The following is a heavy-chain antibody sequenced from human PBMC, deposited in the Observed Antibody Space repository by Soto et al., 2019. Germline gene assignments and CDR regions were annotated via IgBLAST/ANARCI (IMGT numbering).Heavy chain of an antibody. V-gene: IGHV3-23*01. J-gene: IGHJ4*02. CDR1: GFTCSRYA. Sequence: EVQLLGSGGGLVQPGGSLRLSCTASGFTCSRYAMSWVRQAPGKGLEWVATISDSGSTYYAESVKGRLTISRDNSNHTLYLQINSLRAEDMAVYYCAKGGLGDCSTTSFLFHFDYWGLGALVTVSS. CDR2: ISDSGST. CDR3: AKGGLGDCSTTSFLFHFDY. D-gene: IGHD2-2*01.